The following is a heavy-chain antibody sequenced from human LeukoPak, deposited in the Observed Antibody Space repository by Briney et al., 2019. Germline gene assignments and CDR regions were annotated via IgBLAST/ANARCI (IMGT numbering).Heavy chain of an antibody. Sequence: GGSLRLSCAASGFTFSSYGMHWVRQAPGKGLEWVAFIRYDGSNKYYADSVKGRFTISRDNSKNTLYLQMNSLGAEDTAVYYCAKDPLPYDSSGYFDLYLDYWGQGTLVTVSS. CDR3: AKDPLPYDSSGYFDLYLDY. D-gene: IGHD3-22*01. CDR2: IRYDGSNK. CDR1: GFTFSSYG. V-gene: IGHV3-30*02. J-gene: IGHJ4*02.